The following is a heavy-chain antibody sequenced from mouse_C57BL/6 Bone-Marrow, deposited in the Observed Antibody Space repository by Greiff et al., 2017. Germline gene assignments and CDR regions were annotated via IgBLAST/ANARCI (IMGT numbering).Heavy chain of an antibody. Sequence: QVQLQQPGAELVRPGTSVKLSCKASGYTFTSYWMHWVKQRPGQGLEWIGVIDPSDSYTNYNQKFKGKATLTVDTSSSTAYMELNSLTSEDSAVYYCARGRRPWFAYWGQGTLVTVSA. J-gene: IGHJ3*01. CDR1: GYTFTSYW. CDR2: IDPSDSYT. D-gene: IGHD1-1*01. CDR3: ARGRRPWFAY. V-gene: IGHV1-59*01.